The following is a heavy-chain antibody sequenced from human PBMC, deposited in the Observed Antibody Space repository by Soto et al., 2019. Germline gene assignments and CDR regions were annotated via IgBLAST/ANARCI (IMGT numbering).Heavy chain of an antibody. Sequence: SETLSLTCTVSGGSISSYYWSWIRQPPGKGLEWIGYIYYSGSTNYNPSLKSRVTIPVDTSKNQFSLKLSSVTAADTAVYYCARVWGGAFDIWGQGTMVTVSS. CDR1: GGSISSYY. CDR3: ARVWGGAFDI. D-gene: IGHD3-10*01. CDR2: IYYSGST. V-gene: IGHV4-59*01. J-gene: IGHJ3*02.